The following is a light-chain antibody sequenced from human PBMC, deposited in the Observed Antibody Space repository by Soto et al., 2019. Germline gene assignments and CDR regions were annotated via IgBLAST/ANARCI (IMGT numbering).Light chain of an antibody. V-gene: IGKV3D-20*02. CDR3: QQRSNWPT. CDR2: DAS. J-gene: IGKJ1*01. CDR1: QSVSSNY. Sequence: ALTQSPGTLSSSPGERATLSCRASQSVSSNYLAWYQQKPGQAPRLLIYDASNRATGIPARFSGSGSGTDFTLTISSLEPEDFAVYYCQQRSNWPTFGQGTKVDIK.